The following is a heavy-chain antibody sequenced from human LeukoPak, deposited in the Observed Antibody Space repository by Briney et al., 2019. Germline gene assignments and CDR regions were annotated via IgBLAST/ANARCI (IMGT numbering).Heavy chain of an antibody. Sequence: GESLRISCKASGYSFTTDWITWVRQMPGKGPEWMGTIDPTDSYTNYSPPFQGHVTISVDESITTAYLQWSSLKASDTAIYFCARHQNFASASPFDYWGQGTLVTVSS. V-gene: IGHV5-10-1*01. CDR2: IDPTDSYT. CDR3: ARHQNFASASPFDY. J-gene: IGHJ4*02. D-gene: IGHD3-10*01. CDR1: GYSFTTDW.